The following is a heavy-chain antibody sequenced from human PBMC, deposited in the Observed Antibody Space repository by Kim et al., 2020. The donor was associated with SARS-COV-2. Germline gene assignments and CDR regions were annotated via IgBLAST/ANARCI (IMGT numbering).Heavy chain of an antibody. CDR2: ISSSSNYI. CDR1: GFTFSTYT. J-gene: IGHJ6*02. D-gene: IGHD2-15*01. CDR3: ARGSLKLVVLPVYGMDV. V-gene: IGHV3-21*01. Sequence: GGSLRLSCAASGFTFSTYTMTWVRQAPGKGLEWVSSISSSSNYIYYTDSVKGRFTISRDNAENSLYLQMNSLRAEDTAVYYCARGSLKLVVLPVYGMDVWGQGHTVTVSS.